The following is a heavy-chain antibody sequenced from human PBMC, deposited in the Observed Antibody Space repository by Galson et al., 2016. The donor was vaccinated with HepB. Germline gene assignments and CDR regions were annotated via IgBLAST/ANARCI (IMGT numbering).Heavy chain of an antibody. J-gene: IGHJ3*02. V-gene: IGHV3-23*01. CDR3: ANHRTTGYSIGWGGAFDI. D-gene: IGHD6-19*01. Sequence: SLRLSCAASGFTLTTYTMSWVRQAPGKGLEWVSSIRGSGTGTHYADSVKGRFTISRDNSKNTLYLQINSLRVEDTAVYYCANHRTTGYSIGWGGAFDIWGQGRMVTVSS. CDR1: GFTLTTYT. CDR2: IRGSGTGT.